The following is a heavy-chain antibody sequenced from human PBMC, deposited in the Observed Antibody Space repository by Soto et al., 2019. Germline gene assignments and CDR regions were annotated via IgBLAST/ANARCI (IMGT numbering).Heavy chain of an antibody. V-gene: IGHV1-18*04. J-gene: IGHJ3*02. Sequence: ASVKVSCKASGYTFTSYGISWVRQAPGQGLEWMGWISACNGNTNYAQKLQGRVTMTTDTSTSTAYMELRSLRSDDTAVYYCVSHPYGSGSYYNPDAFDIWGQGTMVTVSS. CDR2: ISACNGNT. D-gene: IGHD3-10*01. CDR1: GYTFTSYG. CDR3: VSHPYGSGSYYNPDAFDI.